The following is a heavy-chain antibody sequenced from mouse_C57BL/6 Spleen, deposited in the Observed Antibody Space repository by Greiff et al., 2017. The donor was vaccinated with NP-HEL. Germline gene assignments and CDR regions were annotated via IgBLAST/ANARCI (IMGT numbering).Heavy chain of an antibody. CDR1: GYTFTSYW. J-gene: IGHJ2*01. CDR3: ARSLYYGSSSYYFDY. D-gene: IGHD1-1*01. CDR2: IHPNSGST. Sequence: QVQLQQSGAELVKPGASVKLSCKASGYTFTSYWMHWVKQRPGQGLEWIGMIHPNSGSTNYNEKFKSKATLTVDKSSSTAYMQLSSLTSEDSAVYYCARSLYYGSSSYYFDYWGQGTTLTVSS. V-gene: IGHV1-64*01.